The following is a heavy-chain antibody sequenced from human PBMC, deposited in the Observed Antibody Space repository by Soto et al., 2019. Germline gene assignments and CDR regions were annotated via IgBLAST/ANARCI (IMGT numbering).Heavy chain of an antibody. Sequence: ASVKVSCKASGYTFTSYYMHWVRQAPGQGLEWMGIINPSGGSTNYAQKLQGRVTMTRDTSTSTVYMELSSLRSEDTAVYYCASMGYYHYYGMDVWGQGTTVTVSS. CDR3: ASMGYYHYYGMDV. CDR2: INPSGGST. J-gene: IGHJ6*02. CDR1: GYTFTSYY. V-gene: IGHV1-46*04.